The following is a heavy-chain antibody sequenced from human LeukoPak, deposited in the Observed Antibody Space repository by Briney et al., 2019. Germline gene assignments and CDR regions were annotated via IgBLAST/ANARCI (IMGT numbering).Heavy chain of an antibody. V-gene: IGHV1-8*02. CDR2: IFPNTGDT. Sequence: GASMKVSCKASGYAFIGYYIHWVRQAPGQGLEWLGSIFPNTGDTRYAQKFQGRVTMTRNTSISTAYMELSSLRSEDTAVYYCARDPPRYCSSTSCSYDAFDIWGQGTMVTVSS. J-gene: IGHJ3*02. CDR1: GYAFIGYY. CDR3: ARDPPRYCSSTSCSYDAFDI. D-gene: IGHD2-2*01.